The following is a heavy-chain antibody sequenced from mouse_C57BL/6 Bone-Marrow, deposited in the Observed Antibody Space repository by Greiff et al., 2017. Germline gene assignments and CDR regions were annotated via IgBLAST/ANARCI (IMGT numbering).Heavy chain of an antibody. D-gene: IGHD2-5*01. CDR3: ARCADYSNLFDC. CDR2: IDPNSGGT. J-gene: IGHJ2*01. Sequence: QVQLQQPGAELVKPGASVKLSCKASGYTFTSYWMHWVKQRPGRGLEWIGRIDPNSGGTTYNEKFKSKATLTVDKPSSPAYMQLSSLTSEDSAVYYCARCADYSNLFDCWGQGTTLTVSS. CDR1: GYTFTSYW. V-gene: IGHV1-72*01.